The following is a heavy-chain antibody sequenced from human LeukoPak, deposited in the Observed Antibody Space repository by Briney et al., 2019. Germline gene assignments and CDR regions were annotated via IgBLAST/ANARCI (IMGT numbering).Heavy chain of an antibody. CDR3: ASLVVVVVAASEIDY. CDR1: GGSVSSSSYY. D-gene: IGHD2-15*01. V-gene: IGHV4-39*01. CDR2: FHYSGST. J-gene: IGHJ4*02. Sequence: LETLSLTCSVSGGSVSSSSYYWGWVRQPPGKGLEWIGSFHYSGSTYYNPSLKSRVTISGDTSKNQFSLKLRSVTAADTAVYYCASLVVVVVAASEIDYWGQGTLVTVSS.